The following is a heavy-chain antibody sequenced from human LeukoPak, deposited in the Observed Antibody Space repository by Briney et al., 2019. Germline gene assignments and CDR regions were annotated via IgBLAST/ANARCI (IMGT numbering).Heavy chain of an antibody. CDR2: LNPNSGGT. V-gene: IGHV1-2*02. D-gene: IGHD3-22*01. CDR3: ARVSDYYDSSGYRQDAFDI. Sequence: ASVKVSCKASGYTFTAYYMPWVRQAPGQGLGWMGWLNPNSGGTNYAQKFQGRVTMTRDTSISTAYMELSRLRSDDTAVYYCARVSDYYDSSGYRQDAFDIWGQGTMVTVSS. J-gene: IGHJ3*02. CDR1: GYTFTAYY.